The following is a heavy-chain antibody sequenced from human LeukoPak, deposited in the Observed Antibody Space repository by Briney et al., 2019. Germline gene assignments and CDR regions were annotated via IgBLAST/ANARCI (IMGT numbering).Heavy chain of an antibody. V-gene: IGHV3-21*01. J-gene: IGHJ4*02. CDR3: ARCTTGKTFGSLREIKKSREIDF. D-gene: IGHD1-1*01. CDR1: GFTFSSYS. CDR2: ISSSSSYI. Sequence: GGSLRLSCAASGFTFSSYSMNWVRQAPGKGLEWVSSISSSSSYIYYADSVRGRFTISRDNAKNSLFLQMDSLRGEDTAVYYCARCTTGKTFGSLREIKKSREIDFWGQGTLVTVSS.